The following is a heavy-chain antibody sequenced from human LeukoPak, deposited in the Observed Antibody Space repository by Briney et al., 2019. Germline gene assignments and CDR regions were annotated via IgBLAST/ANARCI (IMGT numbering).Heavy chain of an antibody. D-gene: IGHD6-13*01. CDR2: IASDGSST. CDR3: AKDFSAAEYYYYDMDV. V-gene: IGHV3-74*01. J-gene: IGHJ6*02. CDR1: GFTFSSYW. Sequence: PGGSLRLSCAASGFTFSSYWMNWVRQAPGKGLVWVSRIASDGSSTTYADSVKGRFSISRDNAKNTLYLQMNSLRAEDTAVYYCAKDFSAAEYYYYDMDVWGQGTTVTVSS.